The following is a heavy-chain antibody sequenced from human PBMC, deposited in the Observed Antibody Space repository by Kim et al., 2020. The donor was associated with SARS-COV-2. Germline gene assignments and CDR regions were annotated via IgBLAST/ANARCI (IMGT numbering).Heavy chain of an antibody. J-gene: IGHJ4*02. CDR3: ARVRPAGYYYY. V-gene: IGHV4-34*01. Sequence: SETLSLTCAVYGGSFSGYYWSWIRQPPGKGLEWIGEINHSGSTNYNPSLKSRVTISVDTSKNQFSLKLSSVTAADTAVYYCARVRPAGYYYYWGQGTLVTVSS. CDR2: INHSGST. D-gene: IGHD3-22*01. CDR1: GGSFSGYY.